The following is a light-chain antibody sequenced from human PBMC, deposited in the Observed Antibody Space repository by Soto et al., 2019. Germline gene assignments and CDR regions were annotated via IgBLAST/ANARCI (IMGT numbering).Light chain of an antibody. Sequence: QTVVTQEPSFSVSPGGTVTLTCGLSSGSVSTSYYPSWYRHTPGQTPRTLIHSTDTRSSGVPDRFSGSILGNKAALTITGAHADDDSDYYCVLYMGSGISVFGGGTKVTVL. CDR2: STD. CDR3: VLYMGSGISV. CDR1: SGSVSTSYY. V-gene: IGLV8-61*01. J-gene: IGLJ2*01.